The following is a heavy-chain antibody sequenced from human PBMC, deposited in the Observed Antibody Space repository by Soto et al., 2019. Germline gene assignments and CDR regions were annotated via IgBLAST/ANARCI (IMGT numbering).Heavy chain of an antibody. J-gene: IGHJ3*02. CDR2: ISYDGSNK. CDR3: AKDRGYSSSWLNDAFDI. CDR1: GFTFSSYG. V-gene: IGHV3-30*18. Sequence: QVQLVESGGGVVQPGRSLRLSCAASGFTFSSYGMHWVRQAPGKGLEWVAVISYDGSNKYYADSVKGRFTNSRDNSKNTLYLQMNSLRAEDTAVYYCAKDRGYSSSWLNDAFDIWGQGTMVTVSS. D-gene: IGHD6-13*01.